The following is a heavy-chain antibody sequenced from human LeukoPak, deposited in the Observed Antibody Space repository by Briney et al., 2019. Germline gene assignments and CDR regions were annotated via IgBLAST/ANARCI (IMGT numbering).Heavy chain of an antibody. Sequence: GGSLRLSCAASGFTFSDYYMTWIRQAPGKGLEWVSVIYSGGSTYYADSVKGRFTISRDNSKNTLYLQMNSLRAEDTAVYYCARDEDSSGWSGSFWGQGTLVTVSS. V-gene: IGHV3-66*01. CDR3: ARDEDSSGWSGSF. D-gene: IGHD6-19*01. CDR2: IYSGGST. J-gene: IGHJ4*02. CDR1: GFTFSDYY.